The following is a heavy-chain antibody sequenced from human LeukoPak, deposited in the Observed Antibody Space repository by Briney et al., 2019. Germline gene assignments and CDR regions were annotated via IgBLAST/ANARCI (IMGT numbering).Heavy chain of an antibody. CDR1: GFTFSSYG. V-gene: IGHV3-30*18. Sequence: GGSLRLSCAASGFTFSSYGMHWVRQAPGKGLEWVAVISYDGSNKYYADSVKGRFTISRDNSKNTLYLQMNSLRAEDTAVDYCAKDRMTLYYYGMDVWGQGTTVTGSS. CDR3: AKDRMTLYYYGMDV. D-gene: IGHD2-21*02. J-gene: IGHJ6*02. CDR2: ISYDGSNK.